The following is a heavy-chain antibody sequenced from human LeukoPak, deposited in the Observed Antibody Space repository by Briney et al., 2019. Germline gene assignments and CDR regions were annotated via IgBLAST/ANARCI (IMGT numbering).Heavy chain of an antibody. Sequence: SETLSLTCTVSGGSISSSAYHWGWIRQPPGKGLEWIGSIYYSGSTYYNPSLKSRVTISVDTSKNQFSLKLSSVTAADTAVYYCASYSNYDAFDIWGQGTMVTVSS. D-gene: IGHD4-11*01. CDR2: IYYSGST. J-gene: IGHJ3*02. V-gene: IGHV4-39*07. CDR3: ASYSNYDAFDI. CDR1: GGSISSSAYH.